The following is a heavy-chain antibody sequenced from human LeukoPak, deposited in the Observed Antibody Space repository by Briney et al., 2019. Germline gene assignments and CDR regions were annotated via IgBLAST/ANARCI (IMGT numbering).Heavy chain of an antibody. D-gene: IGHD6-19*01. CDR2: INGGGNTT. CDR1: GLAFSSFA. J-gene: IGHJ6*03. CDR3: TKELHVAVAVADYYYFYMDV. Sequence: PGGSLRLSCAVSGLAFSSFAMGWVRQFPGKGLEWLSTINGGGNTTFYADSVKGRFTISRDNSKNTLYLHMDSLRPDDTAIYYCTKELHVAVAVADYYYFYMDVWGRGTAVTVSS. V-gene: IGHV3-23*01.